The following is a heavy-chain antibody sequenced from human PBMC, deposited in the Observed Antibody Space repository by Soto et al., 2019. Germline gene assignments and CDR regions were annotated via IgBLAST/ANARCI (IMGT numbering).Heavy chain of an antibody. V-gene: IGHV1-18*01. J-gene: IGHJ5*02. CDR3: ARDDDYGGNGWFDP. D-gene: IGHD4-17*01. CDR1: GYTFTSYG. CDR2: ISAYNGNT. Sequence: ASVKVSCKASGYTFTSYGISWVRQSPGQGLEWMGWISAYNGNTNYAQKLQGRVTMTTDTSTSTAYMELRSLRSDDTAVYYCARDDDYGGNGWFDPWGQGTLVTVSS.